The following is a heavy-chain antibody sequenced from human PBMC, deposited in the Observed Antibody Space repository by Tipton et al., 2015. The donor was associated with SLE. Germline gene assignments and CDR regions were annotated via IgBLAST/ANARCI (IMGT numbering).Heavy chain of an antibody. Sequence: VQLVQSGGEVLQPGMSLRLSCAASGFTFSNYAMNWVRQAPGKGLEWVSINSGGGATTNYAVSVEGRFTISRDNSKNTLYLQMSSLRVEDTAKYYCVKAPNGYCTTATCPPGNLKYYFDFWGQGTVVTVSS. D-gene: IGHD2-8*01. CDR3: VKAPNGYCTTATCPPGNLKYYFDF. CDR1: GFTFSNYA. J-gene: IGHJ4*02. CDR2: NSGGGATT. V-gene: IGHV3-23*04.